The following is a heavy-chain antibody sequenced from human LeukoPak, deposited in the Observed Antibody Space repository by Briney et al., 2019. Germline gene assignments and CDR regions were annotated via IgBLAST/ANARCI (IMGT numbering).Heavy chain of an antibody. D-gene: IGHD5-24*01. J-gene: IGHJ4*02. Sequence: GGSLRLSCAASGFTFSSYGMHWVRQAPGKGLEWVAVISYDGSNKYYADSVKGRFTISRDNTKNTLYLQMNSLRAEDTAVYYCAKDREMATITGTFDYWGQGTLVTVSS. CDR3: AKDREMATITGTFDY. CDR2: ISYDGSNK. CDR1: GFTFSSYG. V-gene: IGHV3-30*18.